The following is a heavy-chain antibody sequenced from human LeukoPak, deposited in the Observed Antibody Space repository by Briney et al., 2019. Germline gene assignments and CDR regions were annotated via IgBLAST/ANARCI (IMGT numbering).Heavy chain of an antibody. CDR1: GFTFSNYA. J-gene: IGHJ4*02. V-gene: IGHV3-21*01. CDR3: ARRGYYDSSGYDY. D-gene: IGHD3-22*01. Sequence: GGSMRLSCAASGFTFSNYAMNWVRQAPGKGLEWVSSISGSSSDIYYAESVKGRFTISRDNAKNSLYLQINGLRAEDTAIYYCARRGYYDSSGYDYWGQGTPVTVSS. CDR2: ISGSSSDI.